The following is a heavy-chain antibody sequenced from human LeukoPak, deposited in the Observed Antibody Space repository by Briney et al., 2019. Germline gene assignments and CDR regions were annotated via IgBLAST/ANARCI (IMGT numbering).Heavy chain of an antibody. CDR2: ISGSGGST. V-gene: IGHV3-23*01. CDR1: GFTFSSYA. J-gene: IGHJ5*02. Sequence: PGGSLRLSCAASGFTFSSYAMSWVRQAPGKGLEWVSAISGSGGSTYYADSVKGRFTISRHNSKNTLYLQMNSLRAEDTAVYYCARDYSSSWSRFDPWGQGTLVTVSS. D-gene: IGHD6-13*01. CDR3: ARDYSSSWSRFDP.